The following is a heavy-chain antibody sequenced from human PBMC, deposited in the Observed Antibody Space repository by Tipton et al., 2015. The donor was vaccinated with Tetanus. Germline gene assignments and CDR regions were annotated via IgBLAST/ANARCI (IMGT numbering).Heavy chain of an antibody. D-gene: IGHD4-11*01. Sequence: SLRLSCAASGFTLRTYNMNWVRQAPGKGLEWVSYITSSSSTIYYADSVKGRFTISRDNAKNSLYLQMNSLRGDDTAVYYCARDFVAAATTWGRGTLVVIFS. CDR1: GFTLRTYN. CDR2: ITSSSSTI. V-gene: IGHV3-48*04. J-gene: IGHJ5*02. CDR3: ARDFVAAATT.